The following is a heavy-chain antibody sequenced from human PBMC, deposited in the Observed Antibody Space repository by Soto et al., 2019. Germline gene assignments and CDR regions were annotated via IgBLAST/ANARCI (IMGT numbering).Heavy chain of an antibody. CDR2: IVVGSGNT. CDR1: GFTFFTSA. V-gene: IGHV1-58*01. J-gene: IGHJ4*02. CDR3: AADPYCGGDCYFDY. Sequence: ASVKVSCKASGFTFFTSAVQWVRQARGQRLEWIGWIVVGSGNTNYAQKFQERVTITRDMSTNTAYMELSSLRSEDTAVYYCAADPYCGGDCYFDYWGQGTMVTVSS. D-gene: IGHD2-21*02.